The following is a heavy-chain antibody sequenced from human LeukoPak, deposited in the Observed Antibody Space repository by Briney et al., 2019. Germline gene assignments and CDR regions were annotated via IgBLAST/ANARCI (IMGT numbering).Heavy chain of an antibody. CDR3: AKAYSSGWDRGYYFDY. Sequence: SGSGGTTYYADSVQGRFTISRDNSNNTLYLQMNSLRAEDTAVYYCAKAYSSGWDRGYYFDYWGQGTLVTVSS. D-gene: IGHD6-19*01. J-gene: IGHJ4*02. V-gene: IGHV3-23*01. CDR2: SGSGGTT.